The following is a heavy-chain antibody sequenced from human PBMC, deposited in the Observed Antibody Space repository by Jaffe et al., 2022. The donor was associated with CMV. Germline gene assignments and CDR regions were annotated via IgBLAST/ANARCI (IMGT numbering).Heavy chain of an antibody. CDR1: GYTFTSYY. D-gene: IGHD3-16*01. CDR2: INPSGGST. J-gene: IGHJ4*02. Sequence: QVQLVQSGAEVKKPGASVKVSCKASGYTFTSYYMHWVRQAPGQGLEWMGIINPSGGSTSYAQKFQGRVTMTRDTSTSTVYMELSSLRSEDTAVYYCARDLFFTSSEGSFDYWGQGTLVTVSS. V-gene: IGHV1-46*01. CDR3: ARDLFFTSSEGSFDY.